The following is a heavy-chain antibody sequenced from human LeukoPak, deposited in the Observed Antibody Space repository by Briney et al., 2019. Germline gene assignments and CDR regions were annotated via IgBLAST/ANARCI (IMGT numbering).Heavy chain of an antibody. CDR1: GGSISSYY. J-gene: IGHJ4*02. CDR2: IYSSGST. CDR3: ARARGSSSWYGDLGY. V-gene: IGHV4-4*07. Sequence: SETLSLTCIVSGGSISSYYWSWIRQPAGKGLEWIGRIYSSGSTNYNPSLKSRVTISVDNSKSQFSLKLSSVTAADTAVYYCARARGSSSWYGDLGYRGQGTLVTVSS. D-gene: IGHD6-13*01.